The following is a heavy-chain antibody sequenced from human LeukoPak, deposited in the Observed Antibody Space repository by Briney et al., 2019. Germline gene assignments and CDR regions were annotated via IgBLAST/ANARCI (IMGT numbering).Heavy chain of an antibody. CDR3: ARDYLVDPTARAFDI. J-gene: IGHJ3*02. V-gene: IGHV3-9*01. Sequence: PGGSLRLSCAASGFTFDDYAMHWVRQAPGKGLEWVSGISWNSGSIGYADSVKGRFTISRDNSKNTLYLQMNSLRAEDTAVYYCARDYLVDPTARAFDIWGQGTMVTVSS. CDR1: GFTFDDYA. CDR2: ISWNSGSI. D-gene: IGHD1-26*01.